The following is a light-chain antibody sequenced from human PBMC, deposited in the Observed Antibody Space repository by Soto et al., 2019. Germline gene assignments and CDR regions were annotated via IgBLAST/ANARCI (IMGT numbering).Light chain of an antibody. CDR2: GAS. CDR1: PSVCTTY. Sequence: IVLTQSPGTLSLSPGERATLSCRASPSVCTTYLAWYHQKPGRAPRLVSSGASSRATGIPARFSGSGSGRDFTVTISRQEPEDVAVYYGQQDGTTPGTFGQGTNGEFK. CDR3: QQDGTTPGT. V-gene: IGKV3-20*01. J-gene: IGKJ1*01.